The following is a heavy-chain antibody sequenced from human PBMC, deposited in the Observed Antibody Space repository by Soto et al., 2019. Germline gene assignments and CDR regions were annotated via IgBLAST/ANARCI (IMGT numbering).Heavy chain of an antibody. Sequence: SVKVSCKASGGTFSSDSFSWVRQAPGQGLEWMGGIIPMFNTPIYAQKFQDRVTITADESTSTAYMQLSSLRSGDTAVYYCARSGGLDRDFNYWGQGSLVTVSS. D-gene: IGHD2-15*01. CDR1: GGTFSSDS. CDR3: ARSGGLDRDFNY. CDR2: IIPMFNTP. V-gene: IGHV1-69*13. J-gene: IGHJ4*02.